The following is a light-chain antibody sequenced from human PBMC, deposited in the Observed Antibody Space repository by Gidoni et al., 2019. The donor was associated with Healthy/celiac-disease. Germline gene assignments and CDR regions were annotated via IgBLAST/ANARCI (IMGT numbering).Light chain of an antibody. V-gene: IGKV1-6*01. CDR3: LQDYNYPRT. J-gene: IGKJ1*01. Sequence: AIQMTQSPSSLSASVGDRVTITCRASQGIRHDLGWYQQKPGKAPKLLIYAASSLQSGVPSRFSGSGSGTDFTLTISSRQPEDFATYYCLQDYNYPRTFGQGTKVEIK. CDR2: AAS. CDR1: QGIRHD.